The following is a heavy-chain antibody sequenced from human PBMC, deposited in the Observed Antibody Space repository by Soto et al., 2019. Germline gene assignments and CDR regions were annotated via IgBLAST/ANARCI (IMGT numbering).Heavy chain of an antibody. D-gene: IGHD2-2*01. J-gene: IGHJ6*02. CDR3: ARSQGSSTSLEIYYYYYYGRDV. CDR1: GGTFSSYA. V-gene: IGHV1-69*01. CDR2: IIPISGTA. Sequence: QVQLVQSGAEVKKPGSSVKVSCKASGGTFSSYAISWVRQAPGQGLEWMGGIIPISGTANYAQKFQGRVTITADESTSTAYMELSRLRSEDTAVYYCARSQGSSTSLEIYYYYYYGRDVWGQGTTVTVSS.